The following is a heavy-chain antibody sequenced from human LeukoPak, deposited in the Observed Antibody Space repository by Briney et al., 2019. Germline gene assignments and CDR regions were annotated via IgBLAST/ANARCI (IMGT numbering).Heavy chain of an antibody. J-gene: IGHJ4*02. CDR1: GFTFSNYW. D-gene: IGHD6-13*01. V-gene: IGHV3-7*01. CDR3: ARNRGYRQSDS. CDR2: IRQYGSEK. Sequence: GGSLRLSCAASGFTFSNYWMSWARQAPGKGLEWVANIRQYGSEKYNVDYMKGRFTISRDNAKNSLYQQMNSLRAEDTTVYYCARNRGYRQSDSWGQESLVTVSS.